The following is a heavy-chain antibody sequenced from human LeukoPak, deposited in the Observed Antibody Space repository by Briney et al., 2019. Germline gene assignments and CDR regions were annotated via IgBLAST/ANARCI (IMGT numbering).Heavy chain of an antibody. CDR3: AKVHILLVGPIYYFDY. CDR1: GFTFSSYA. Sequence: GGSLRLSCAASGFTFSSYAMSWVRQAPGKGLEWVSAISGSGGSTYYADSEKGRFTISRDNSKNTLYLQMNSLRAEDTAVYYCAKVHILLVGPIYYFDYWGQGTLVTVSS. D-gene: IGHD1-26*01. J-gene: IGHJ4*02. CDR2: ISGSGGST. V-gene: IGHV3-23*01.